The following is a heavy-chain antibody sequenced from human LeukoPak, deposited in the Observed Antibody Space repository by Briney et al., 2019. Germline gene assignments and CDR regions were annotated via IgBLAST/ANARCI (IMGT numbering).Heavy chain of an antibody. V-gene: IGHV1-18*01. CDR1: GYTFTSYG. D-gene: IGHD5-18*01. J-gene: IGHJ4*02. CDR3: ARVGLIQLWGNSNDY. CDR2: ISAYNGNT. Sequence: GASVKVSCKASGYTFTSYGISWVRQAPGQGLEWMGWISAYNGNTNYAQKLQGRVTMTTDTSTSTAYMELRSLRSDDTAVYYCARVGLIQLWGNSNDYWGQGTLVTVPS.